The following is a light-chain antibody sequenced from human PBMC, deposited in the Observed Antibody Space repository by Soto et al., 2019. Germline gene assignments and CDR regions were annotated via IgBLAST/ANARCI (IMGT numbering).Light chain of an antibody. CDR2: ATS. V-gene: IGKV3-20*01. CDR3: QQYDKSPLYT. J-gene: IGKJ2*01. Sequence: EIVLTQSPGTLSLSPGERATLSCRASQSVSSKYLAWYQQKPGQAPRLLIFATSSRATGIPDRFSGSGSGTYFTLTISRLEPDDFAVYYCQQYDKSPLYTFGQGTKLEIK. CDR1: QSVSSKY.